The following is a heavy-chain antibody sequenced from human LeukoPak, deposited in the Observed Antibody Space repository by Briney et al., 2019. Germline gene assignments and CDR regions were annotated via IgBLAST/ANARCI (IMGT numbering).Heavy chain of an antibody. V-gene: IGHV1-18*04. CDR3: ASSGGIVAMVGGYYYGMDV. D-gene: IGHD5-12*01. J-gene: IGHJ6*02. Sequence: ASVKVSCKASGYTFNNYAITWVRQAPGQGLEWMGWISARNGDTNYAQNLQGRVTMTTDTSTRTAYMELRSLTSDDTAVYHCASSGGIVAMVGGYYYGMDVWGQGTTVTVSS. CDR2: ISARNGDT. CDR1: GYTFNNYA.